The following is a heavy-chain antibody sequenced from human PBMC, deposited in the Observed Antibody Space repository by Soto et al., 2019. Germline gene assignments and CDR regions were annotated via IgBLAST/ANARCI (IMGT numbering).Heavy chain of an antibody. CDR2: ISAYNGNT. CDR3: ARDRGVDAVAGLFDY. V-gene: IGHV1-18*01. Sequence: QVQLVQSGAEVKKPGASVKVSCKASGYTFTSYGISWVRQAPGQGLEWMGWISAYNGNTNYAQKLTRRVTMXXDXSXXTADMELRSLRSDDTAVYYCARDRGVDAVAGLFDYWGQGTLVTVSS. J-gene: IGHJ4*02. D-gene: IGHD6-19*01. CDR1: GYTFTSYG.